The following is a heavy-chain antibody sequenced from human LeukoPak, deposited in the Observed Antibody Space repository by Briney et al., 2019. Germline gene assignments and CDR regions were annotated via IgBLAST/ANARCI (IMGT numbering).Heavy chain of an antibody. CDR3: ARSLPRYYYFDY. D-gene: IGHD3-9*01. CDR2: ISRSGSTI. V-gene: IGHV3-48*03. J-gene: IGHJ4*02. CDR1: GFTFSSYE. Sequence: GGSLRLSCAASGFTFSSYEMNWVRQAPGKGLEWVSYISRSGSTIYYADSVKGRFTISRDNAKNSLYLQMNSLRAEDTAVYYCARSLPRYYYFDYWGQGTLVTVSS.